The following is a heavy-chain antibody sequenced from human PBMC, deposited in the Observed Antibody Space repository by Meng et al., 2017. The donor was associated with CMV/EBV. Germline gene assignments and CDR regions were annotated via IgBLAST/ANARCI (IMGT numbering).Heavy chain of an antibody. J-gene: IGHJ5*02. CDR2: IYWNDDK. V-gene: IGHV2-5*01. Sequence: SGPTLVKPPQTLTLTCTFSGFSLSTSGVGVGWIRQPPGKALEWLALIYWNDDKRYSPSLKSRLTITKDASKNQVVLTLTNMDPVDTATYYCAHIHVVPAAMGRSGWFDPWGQGTLVTVSS. CDR1: GFSLSTSGVG. CDR3: AHIHVVPAAMGRSGWFDP. D-gene: IGHD2-2*01.